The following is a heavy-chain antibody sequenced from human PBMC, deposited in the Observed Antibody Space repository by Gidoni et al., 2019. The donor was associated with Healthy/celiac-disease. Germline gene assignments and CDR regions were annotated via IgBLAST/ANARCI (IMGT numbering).Heavy chain of an antibody. V-gene: IGHV7-4-1*02. CDR2: INTNTGNP. D-gene: IGHD3-10*01. J-gene: IGHJ6*02. CDR3: ARPRMIRGVRGGMDV. CDR1: GYPFTSYG. Sequence: QVQLVQSGSELKKPGASVKVSCKASGYPFTSYGINWVRQAPGQGLEWMGWINTNTGNPTFAQGFTGRFVFSLDTSVSTAYLQISSLKAEDTAVYYCARPRMIRGVRGGMDVWGQGTTVTVSS.